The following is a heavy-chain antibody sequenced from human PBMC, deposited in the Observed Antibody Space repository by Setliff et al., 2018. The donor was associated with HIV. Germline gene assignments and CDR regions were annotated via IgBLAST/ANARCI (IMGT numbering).Heavy chain of an antibody. J-gene: IGHJ4*02. CDR2: IYSSGST. D-gene: IGHD5-18*01. CDR3: ARDPGYTSGSTFHFDD. CDR1: GGSMSGYY. Sequence: SETLSLTCTVSGGSMSGYYWNWIRQPAGKGLEWIGRIYSSGSTNHNPSLKSRVTMSVDASKYQFSLSLSSVTAAGTAVYFCARDPGYTSGSTFHFDDWGQGTLVTVSS. V-gene: IGHV4-4*07.